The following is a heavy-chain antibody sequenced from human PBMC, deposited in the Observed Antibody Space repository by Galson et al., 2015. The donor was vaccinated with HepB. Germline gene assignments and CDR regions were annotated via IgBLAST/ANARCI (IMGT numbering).Heavy chain of an antibody. D-gene: IGHD2-2*03. CDR3: ARDGYCSSTSCYREGYYYYGMDV. Sequence: SLRLSCAASGFTVSSNYMSWVRQAPGKGLEWVSVIYSGGSTYYADSVKGRFTISRDNSKNTLYLQMNSLRAEDTAVYYCARDGYCSSTSCYREGYYYYGMDVWGQGTTVTVSS. J-gene: IGHJ6*02. CDR2: IYSGGST. CDR1: GFTVSSNY. V-gene: IGHV3-66*01.